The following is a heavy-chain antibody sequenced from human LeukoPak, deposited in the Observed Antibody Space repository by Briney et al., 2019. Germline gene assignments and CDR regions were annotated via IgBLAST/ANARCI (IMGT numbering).Heavy chain of an antibody. Sequence: PGGSLRLSCAASGFTFSSYWMSWVRQAPGKGLEWVANIKQDGSEKYYVDSVKGRFTISRDNAKNSLYLQMNSLRAEDTAVYYCAKLGHIDRYCSSTSCHFDYWGQGTLVTVSS. CDR1: GFTFSSYW. CDR2: IKQDGSEK. J-gene: IGHJ4*02. V-gene: IGHV3-7*03. D-gene: IGHD2-2*01. CDR3: AKLGHIDRYCSSTSCHFDY.